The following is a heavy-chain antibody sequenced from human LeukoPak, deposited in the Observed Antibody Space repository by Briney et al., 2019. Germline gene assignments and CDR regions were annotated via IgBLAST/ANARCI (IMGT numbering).Heavy chain of an antibody. Sequence: SSETLSLTCTVSGGSISSSSYYWGWIRQPPGKGLEWIGSIYYSGSTYYNPSLKSRVTISVDTSKNQFSLKLSSVTAADTAVYYCARDLEYGDYDGVFDYWGQGTLVTVSS. J-gene: IGHJ4*02. V-gene: IGHV4-39*07. CDR2: IYYSGST. CDR1: GGSISSSSYY. D-gene: IGHD4-17*01. CDR3: ARDLEYGDYDGVFDY.